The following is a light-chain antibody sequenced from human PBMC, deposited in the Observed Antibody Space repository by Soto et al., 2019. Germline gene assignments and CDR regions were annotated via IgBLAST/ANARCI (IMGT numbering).Light chain of an antibody. Sequence: QSVPTQPPSVSGAPGHRVTYSCTGSSSNIGAGYDVHWYQQLPGTAPKLLIYGNSNRPSGVPDRFSGSKSGTSASLAITGLQAEDEADYYCQSYDSSLSGWVFGGETKLTVL. J-gene: IGLJ3*02. CDR1: SSNIGAGYD. CDR2: GNS. V-gene: IGLV1-40*01. CDR3: QSYDSSLSGWV.